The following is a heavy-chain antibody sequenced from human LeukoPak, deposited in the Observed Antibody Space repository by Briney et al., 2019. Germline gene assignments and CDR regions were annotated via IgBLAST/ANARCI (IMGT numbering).Heavy chain of an antibody. CDR3: ARDLIVPDAMTGSGSYSTDY. CDR2: IYHSGST. Sequence: PSETLSLTCTVSGYSISSGYYWGWIRQPPGKGLEWIGGIYHSGSTYYNPSLKSRVTISVDTSKNQFSLKLSSVTAADTAVYYCARDLIVPDAMTGSGSYSTDYWGQGTLATVSS. J-gene: IGHJ4*02. D-gene: IGHD3-10*01. CDR1: GYSISSGYY. V-gene: IGHV4-38-2*02.